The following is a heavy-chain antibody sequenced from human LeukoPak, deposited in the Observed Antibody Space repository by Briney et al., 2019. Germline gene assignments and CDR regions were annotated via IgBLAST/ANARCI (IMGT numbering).Heavy chain of an antibody. J-gene: IGHJ4*02. D-gene: IGHD3-3*01. CDR2: IYTSGST. V-gene: IGHV4-4*07. Sequence: SSETPSLTCTVSGGSISSYYWSWIRQPAGKGLEWTGRIYTSGSTNYNPSLKSRVTMSVDTSKNQFSLKLSSVTAADAAVYYCARVRFLEWFDFDYWGQGTLVTVSS. CDR1: GGSISSYY. CDR3: ARVRFLEWFDFDY.